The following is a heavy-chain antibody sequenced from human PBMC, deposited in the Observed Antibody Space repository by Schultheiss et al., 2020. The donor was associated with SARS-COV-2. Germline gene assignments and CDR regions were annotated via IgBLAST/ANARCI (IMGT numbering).Heavy chain of an antibody. Sequence: GGSLRLSCAASGFTFSSYAMHWVRQAPGKGLEWVAVISYDGSNKYYADSVKGRFTISRDNSKNTLYLQMNSLRAEDTAVYYCALPRGYGDYGVYFDYWGQGTLVTVSS. V-gene: IGHV3-30*04. D-gene: IGHD4-17*01. CDR2: ISYDGSNK. CDR3: ALPRGYGDYGVYFDY. J-gene: IGHJ4*02. CDR1: GFTFSSYA.